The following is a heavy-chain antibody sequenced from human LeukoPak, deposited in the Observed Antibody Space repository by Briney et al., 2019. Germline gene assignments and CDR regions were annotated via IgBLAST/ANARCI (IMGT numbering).Heavy chain of an antibody. CDR1: GFIFSSFG. CDR2: IQDDESNK. Sequence: GGSLTLSCAASGFIFSSFGMHWVRQAPGKGLEWVAFIQDDESNKFYADSVKGRFTISRDNSKNTLFLQMNSLRPEDTALYYCAKQMVERPHYYYMDVWGKGTTVTVSS. CDR3: AKQMVERPHYYYMDV. J-gene: IGHJ6*03. V-gene: IGHV3-30*02. D-gene: IGHD2-15*01.